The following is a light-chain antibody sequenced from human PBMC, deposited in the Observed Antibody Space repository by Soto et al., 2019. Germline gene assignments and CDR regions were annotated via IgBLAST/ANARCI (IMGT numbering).Light chain of an antibody. J-gene: IGKJ1*01. CDR3: QQFNTSPWT. V-gene: IGKV1-5*03. Sequence: MSKAPSTLSASKGDRVTISCRASQSVSIWLAWYQQKPGRAPKLLIYKSSILESGVPSRFSGSGSGTEFTLTISSLQPDDFATYYCQQFNTSPWTFGQGTNV. CDR2: KSS. CDR1: QSVSIW.